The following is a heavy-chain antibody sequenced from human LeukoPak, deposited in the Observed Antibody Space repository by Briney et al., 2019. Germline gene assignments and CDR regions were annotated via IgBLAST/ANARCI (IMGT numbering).Heavy chain of an antibody. CDR2: ISGSGGST. Sequence: SGGSLRLSCAASGFTFSSYAMSWVRQAPGKGLEWVSAISGSGGSTYYADSVKGRFTISRDNSKNTLYLQMNSLRAEDTAVYYCAKDRRGDYGSYYFDYWGQGTLVTVSS. V-gene: IGHV3-23*01. D-gene: IGHD4-17*01. CDR3: AKDRRGDYGSYYFDY. CDR1: GFTFSSYA. J-gene: IGHJ4*02.